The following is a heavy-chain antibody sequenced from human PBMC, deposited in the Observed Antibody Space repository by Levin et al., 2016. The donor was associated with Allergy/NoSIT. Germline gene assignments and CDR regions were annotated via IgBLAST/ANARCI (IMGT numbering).Heavy chain of an antibody. CDR3: ARQRELVSNYYGMDV. CDR2: IYPGDSDT. CDR1: GYSFTNYW. V-gene: IGHV5-51*01. J-gene: IGHJ6*02. Sequence: GESLKISCKGSGYSFTNYWIAWVRQLPGKGLEWVGVIYPGDSDTRYSPSFEGQVTISADRSINTAYLQWSSLGASDGAIYFCARQRELVSNYYGMDVWGRGTTVTISS. D-gene: IGHD1-1*01.